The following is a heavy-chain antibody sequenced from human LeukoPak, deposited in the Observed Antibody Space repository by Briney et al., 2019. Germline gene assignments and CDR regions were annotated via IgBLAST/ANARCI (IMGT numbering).Heavy chain of an antibody. D-gene: IGHD6-13*01. CDR1: GGSFSGYY. J-gene: IGHJ6*03. CDR2: INHSGST. Sequence: SETLSLTCAVYGGSFSGYYWSWIRQPPGKGLEWIGEINHSGSTNYNPSLKSRATISVDTSKNQFSLKRSSVTAVDTAVYYCARGGGSRWYYYYYMDVWGKGTTVTVSS. CDR3: ARGGGSRWYYYYYMDV. V-gene: IGHV4-34*01.